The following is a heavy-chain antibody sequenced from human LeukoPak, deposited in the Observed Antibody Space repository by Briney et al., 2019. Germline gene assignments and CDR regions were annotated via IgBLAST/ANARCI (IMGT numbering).Heavy chain of an antibody. V-gene: IGHV6-1*01. CDR1: GDSVSSDTSA. J-gene: IGHJ4*02. CDR3: ARDQWALNS. Sequence: SQTLSLTCAISGDSVSSDTSAWNWIRQSPSRGLEWLGRTYYRSKWYNEYADSVRSRINIYPDTSKNHFSLQLISVTPEDTALYYCARDQWALNSWGQGTLVTVSS. D-gene: IGHD1-26*01. CDR2: TYYRSKWYN.